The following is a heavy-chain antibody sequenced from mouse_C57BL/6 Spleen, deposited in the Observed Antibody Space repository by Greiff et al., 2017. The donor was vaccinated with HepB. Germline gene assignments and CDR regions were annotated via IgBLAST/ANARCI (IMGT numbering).Heavy chain of an antibody. V-gene: IGHV2-2*01. CDR1: GFSLTSYG. D-gene: IGHD2-4*01. CDR2: IWSGGST. J-gene: IGHJ3*01. Sequence: QVQLKQSGPGLVQPSQSLSITCTVSGFSLTSYGVHWVRQSPGKGLEWLGVIWSGGSTDYNAAFISRLSLSKDNSKSQVFFKMNSLQADDTAIYYCARNDIYYDYGPFAYWGQGTLVTVSA. CDR3: ARNDIYYDYGPFAY.